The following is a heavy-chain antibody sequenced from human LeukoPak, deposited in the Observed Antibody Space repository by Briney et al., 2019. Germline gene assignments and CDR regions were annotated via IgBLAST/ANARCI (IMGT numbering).Heavy chain of an antibody. V-gene: IGHV3-66*01. D-gene: IGHD1-26*01. CDR3: ASGESYYLEN. CDR1: QFY. Sequence: GGSLRLSCAASQFYMNWVRQAPGEGLEWVSTIYSGGSTYYADSVKGRFIISRDNSKNTLYLQMNSLRAEDTAVYYCASGESYYLENWGQGTLVTVSS. CDR2: IYSGGST. J-gene: IGHJ4*02.